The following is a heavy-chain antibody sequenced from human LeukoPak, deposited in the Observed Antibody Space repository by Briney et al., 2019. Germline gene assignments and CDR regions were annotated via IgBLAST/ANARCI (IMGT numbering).Heavy chain of an antibody. CDR1: GGSISSYY. CDR2: IYYSGST. J-gene: IGHJ6*03. D-gene: IGHD3-22*01. V-gene: IGHV4-59*01. Sequence: PSETLSLTCTVSGGSISSYYWSWIRQPPGKGLEWIGYIYYSGSTNYNPSLKSRVTISVDTSKNQFSLKLSSVTAADTAVYYCARAGIYYYDSSGRYYYYYYMDVWGKGTTVTISS. CDR3: ARAGIYYYDSSGRYYYYYYMDV.